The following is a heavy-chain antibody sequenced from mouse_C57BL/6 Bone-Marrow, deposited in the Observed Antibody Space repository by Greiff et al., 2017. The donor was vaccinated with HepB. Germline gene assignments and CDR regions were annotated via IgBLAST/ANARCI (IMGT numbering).Heavy chain of an antibody. J-gene: IGHJ3*01. CDR1: GYAFTNYL. V-gene: IGHV1-54*01. Sequence: QVQLQQSGAELVRPGTSVKVSCKASGYAFTNYLIEWVKQRPGQGLEWIGVINPGSGGTNYNEKFKGKATLTADKSSSTAYMQLSSLTSEDSAVYFCAREGPVGFAYWGQGTLVTVSA. CDR2: INPGSGGT. CDR3: AREGPVGFAY. D-gene: IGHD3-3*01.